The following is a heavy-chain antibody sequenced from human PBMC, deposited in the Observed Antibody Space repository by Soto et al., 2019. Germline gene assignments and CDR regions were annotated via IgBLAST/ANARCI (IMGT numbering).Heavy chain of an antibody. CDR2: ISAYNGNT. V-gene: IGHV1-18*04. CDR3: ARERASGYDVPDAFDI. Sequence: QVQLVQSGAEVKKPGASVKVSCKASGYTFTSYGISWVRQAPGQGLEWMGWISAYNGNTNYAQKLQGRVTMTTDTSTSTDYMELRSLRSDDTAVYYCARERASGYDVPDAFDIWGQGTMVTVSS. J-gene: IGHJ3*02. D-gene: IGHD5-12*01. CDR1: GYTFTSYG.